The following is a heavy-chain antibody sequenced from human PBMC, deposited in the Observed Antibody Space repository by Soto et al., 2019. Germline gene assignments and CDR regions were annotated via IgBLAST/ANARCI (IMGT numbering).Heavy chain of an antibody. CDR2: INSDGSST. J-gene: IGHJ5*01. CDR1: GFTFTGYL. D-gene: IGHD6-13*01. Sequence: GGSLRLSCAASGFTFTGYLMHWVRQAPGMGLVWVSRINSDGSSTNYADSVKGRFTISRDNAKNMVYLQMNSLRAEDTAVYYCASGLVEYSSSWFDYWGQGTPVTVSS. V-gene: IGHV3-74*01. CDR3: ASGLVEYSSSWFDY.